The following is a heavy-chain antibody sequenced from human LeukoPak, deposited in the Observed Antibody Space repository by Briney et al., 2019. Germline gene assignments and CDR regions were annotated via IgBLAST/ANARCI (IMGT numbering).Heavy chain of an antibody. D-gene: IGHD5-12*01. J-gene: IGHJ4*02. CDR2: IYSGGST. CDR3: ARDVATIRYYYFDY. Sequence: GGSLRLSCAASGFTDSSNYMSWVRQAPGKGLEWVSVIYSGGSTYYADSVKGRFTISRDNSKNTLYLQMNSLGAEGTAVYYCARDVATIRYYYFDYWGQGTLVTVSS. V-gene: IGHV3-66*01. CDR1: GFTDSSNY.